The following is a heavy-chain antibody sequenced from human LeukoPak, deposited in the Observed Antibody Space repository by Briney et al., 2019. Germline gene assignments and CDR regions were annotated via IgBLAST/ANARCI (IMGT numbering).Heavy chain of an antibody. D-gene: IGHD2-2*01. J-gene: IGHJ4*02. CDR1: GFTSGDYA. V-gene: IGHV3-49*03. CDR3: TRPWSNIVVVPAAS. Sequence: PGRFLRLSCTASGFTSGDYAMSWFRQAPGKGLEWVGFIRSKAYGGTTEYAASVKGRFTISRDDSKSIAYLQMNSLKTEDTAVYYCTRPWSNIVVVPAASWGQGTLVTVSS. CDR2: IRSKAYGGTT.